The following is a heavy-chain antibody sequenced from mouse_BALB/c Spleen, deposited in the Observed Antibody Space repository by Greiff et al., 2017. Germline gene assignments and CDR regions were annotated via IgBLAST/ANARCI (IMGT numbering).Heavy chain of an antibody. V-gene: IGHV1-87*01. CDR3: ARGSP. CDR2: IYPGDGDT. Sequence: QVQLKQSGAELARPGASVKLSCKASGYTFTSYWMQWVKQRPGQGLEWIGAIYPGDGDTRYTQKFKGKATLTADKSSSTAYMQLSSLASEDSAVYYCARGSPWGQGTLVTVSA. CDR1: GYTFTSYW. J-gene: IGHJ3*01.